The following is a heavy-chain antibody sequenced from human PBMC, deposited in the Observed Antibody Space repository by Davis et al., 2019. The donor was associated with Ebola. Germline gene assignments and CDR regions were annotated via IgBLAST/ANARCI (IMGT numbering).Heavy chain of an antibody. V-gene: IGHV6-1*01. CDR2: TYYNYKWYN. J-gene: IGHJ6*04. CDR3: ARGWLRAGMDV. D-gene: IGHD5-18*01. CDR1: GDSVSSGG. Sequence: HSQTLSLTCAISGDSVSSGGWNWIRQSPSRGLEWLGRTYYNYKWYNDYAVSVKSRISINPDTSKNQFSLQLNSVTPEDTALYYCARGWLRAGMDVWGEGITVTVSS.